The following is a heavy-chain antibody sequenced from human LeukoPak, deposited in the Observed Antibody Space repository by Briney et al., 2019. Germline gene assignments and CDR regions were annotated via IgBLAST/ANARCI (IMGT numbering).Heavy chain of an antibody. CDR3: ARDSLDYYDSSGLDAFDI. J-gene: IGHJ3*02. D-gene: IGHD3-22*01. V-gene: IGHV4-31*03. CDR1: GGSISSGGYY. CDR2: IYYSGST. Sequence: SETLSLTCTVSGGSISSGGYYWSWIRQHPGKGLEWIGYIYYSGSTYYNPSLKSRVTISVDTSKNQFSLKLSSVTAADTAVYYCARDSLDYYDSSGLDAFDIWGQGTMVTVSS.